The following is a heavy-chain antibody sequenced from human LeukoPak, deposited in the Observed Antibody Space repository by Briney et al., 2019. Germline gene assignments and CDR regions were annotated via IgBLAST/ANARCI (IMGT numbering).Heavy chain of an antibody. V-gene: IGHV5-51*01. CDR3: ARLNDGFDI. Sequence: HGESLKISCKGSGFRFTRYWIAWVRQMPGQGLQWMGIIDPGDSETRYSPSFQGQVTITADKSISTAYLQWSSLKASDTAMYYCARLNDGFDIWGQGAMVIVSS. J-gene: IGHJ3*02. CDR2: IDPGDSET. CDR1: GFRFTRYW.